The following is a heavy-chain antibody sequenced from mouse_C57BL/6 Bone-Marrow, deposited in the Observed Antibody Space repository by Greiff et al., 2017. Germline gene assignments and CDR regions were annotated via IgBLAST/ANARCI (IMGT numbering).Heavy chain of an antibody. V-gene: IGHV6-6*01. J-gene: IGHJ3*01. CDR3: TRRYDGSSYGWFAY. CDR1: GFTFSDAW. D-gene: IGHD1-1*01. CDR2: IRNKANNHAT. Sequence: EVQGVESGGGLVQPGGSMKLSCAASGFTFSDAWMDWVRQSPEKGLEWVAEIRNKANNHATYYAESVQGRFTISCDDSKSSVYLQMNSVRAEDTSIYYCTRRYDGSSYGWFAYWGQGTLVTVAA.